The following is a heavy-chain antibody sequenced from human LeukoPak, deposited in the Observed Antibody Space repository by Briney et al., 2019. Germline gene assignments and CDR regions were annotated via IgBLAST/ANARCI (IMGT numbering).Heavy chain of an antibody. V-gene: IGHV3-53*01. CDR3: ARGYSSGWPDF. D-gene: IGHD6-25*01. Sequence: GRSLRLSCAASGFTFSSYGMHWVRQAPGKGLEWVSVIYGGGSTYYADSVRGRFTISRDNSKNTLYLQMNSLRAEDTALYFCARGYSSGWPDFWGQGTLVTVSS. CDR1: GFTFSSYG. J-gene: IGHJ4*02. CDR2: IYGGGST.